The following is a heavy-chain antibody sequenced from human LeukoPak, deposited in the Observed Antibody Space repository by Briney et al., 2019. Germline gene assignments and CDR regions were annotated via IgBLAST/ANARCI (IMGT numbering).Heavy chain of an antibody. CDR3: ASRYSYGPYNWFDP. D-gene: IGHD5-18*01. J-gene: IGHJ5*02. CDR1: SGSFSGYY. Sequence: PSETLSLTSAVYSGSFSGYYCSWIRQPPGKGLEWIGEINHSGSTNYNPSLKSRVTISVDTSKNQFPLKLSSVTAADTAVYYCASRYSYGPYNWFDPWGQGTLVTVSS. CDR2: INHSGST. V-gene: IGHV4-34*01.